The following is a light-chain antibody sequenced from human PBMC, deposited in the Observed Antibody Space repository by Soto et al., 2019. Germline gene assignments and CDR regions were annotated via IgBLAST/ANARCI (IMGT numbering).Light chain of an antibody. CDR1: QSIGIW. CDR3: QQYRDYSGT. Sequence: IQMTQSPSTVSASVGDRVAITCRASQSIGIWLAWYQQKPGKAPRFLIYTASTLLGGVPSRFSGSGSGTEFTLTISSLQPDDFATYYCQQYRDYSGTFGQGTKVEIK. J-gene: IGKJ1*01. V-gene: IGKV1-5*03. CDR2: TAS.